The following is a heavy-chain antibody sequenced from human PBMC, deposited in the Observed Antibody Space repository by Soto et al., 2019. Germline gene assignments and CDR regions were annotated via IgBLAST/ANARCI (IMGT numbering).Heavy chain of an antibody. CDR3: ARAFYGSGSYSDLFDY. D-gene: IGHD3-10*01. CDR1: GGSIGSSSYY. J-gene: IGHJ4*02. CDR2: IYYSGST. Sequence: PSETLSLTCTVSGGSIGSSSYYWGWIRQPPGKGLEWIGSIYYSGSTYYNPSLKSRVTISVDTSKNQFSLKLSSVTAADTAVYYCARAFYGSGSYSDLFDYWGQGTLVTVSS. V-gene: IGHV4-39*01.